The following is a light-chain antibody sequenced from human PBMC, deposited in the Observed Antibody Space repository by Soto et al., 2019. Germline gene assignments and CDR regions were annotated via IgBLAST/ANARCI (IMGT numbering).Light chain of an antibody. CDR3: VSYISSGIVI. CDR1: SSDVGGYNY. V-gene: IGLV2-14*01. Sequence: QSALTQPASVSGSPGQSITISCTGTSSDVGGYNYVSWYQQHPGKAPKLMIYEVTDRPSGVSNRFSGSKSGNTASLTISGLQAEDEADYYCVSYISSGIVIFGGGTKLTVL. CDR2: EVT. J-gene: IGLJ2*01.